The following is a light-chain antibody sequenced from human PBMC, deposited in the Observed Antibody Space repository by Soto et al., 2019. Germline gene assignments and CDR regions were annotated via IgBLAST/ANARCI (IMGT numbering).Light chain of an antibody. J-gene: IGKJ4*01. Sequence: AIRMTQXPXXXSASTGDRVTITCRASQGISSYLAWYQQKPGKAPKLLIYAASTLQSGVPSRFSGSGSGTDFTLTISCLQSEDFATYYCQQYYSYPPRTFGGGTKVEIK. CDR3: QQYYSYPPRT. CDR1: QGISSY. V-gene: IGKV1-8*01. CDR2: AAS.